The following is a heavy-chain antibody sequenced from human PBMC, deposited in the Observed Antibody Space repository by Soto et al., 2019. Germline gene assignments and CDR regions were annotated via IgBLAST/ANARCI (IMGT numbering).Heavy chain of an antibody. Sequence: GSLRLSCAASGFTFSSYSMNWVRQAPGKGLEWVSYISSSSSTIYYADSVKGRFTISRDNAKNSLYLQMNSLRDEDTAVYYCASLLGAAVAGKGGYYYYYGMDVWGQGTTVTVSS. J-gene: IGHJ6*02. V-gene: IGHV3-48*02. CDR3: ASLLGAAVAGKGGYYYYYGMDV. CDR2: ISSSSSTI. CDR1: GFTFSSYS. D-gene: IGHD6-19*01.